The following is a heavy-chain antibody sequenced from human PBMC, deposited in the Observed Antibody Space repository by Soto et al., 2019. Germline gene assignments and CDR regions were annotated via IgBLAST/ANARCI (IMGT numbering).Heavy chain of an antibody. CDR2: IYYSGNT. J-gene: IGHJ4*02. CDR1: GGSISSSSYY. Sequence: PSETLSLTCTVSGGSISSSSYYWGWIRQPPGKGLEWIGSIYYSGNTYYTPSLKSRVTISVDTSKNQFSLKLSSVTAADTAVYYCARSQTTVTSYDYWGQGTLVTVS. CDR3: ARSQTTVTSYDY. D-gene: IGHD4-17*01. V-gene: IGHV4-39*07.